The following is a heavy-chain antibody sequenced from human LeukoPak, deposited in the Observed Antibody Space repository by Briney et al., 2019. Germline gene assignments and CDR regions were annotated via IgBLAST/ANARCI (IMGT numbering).Heavy chain of an antibody. Sequence: ASVKVSCKASGYTFTSYYMHWVRQAPGQGLEWMGIINPSGGSTSYAQKFQGRVTMTRDMSTSTVYMELSSLRSEDTAVYYCAREFRPGTAFDIWGQGTMVTVSS. J-gene: IGHJ3*02. CDR2: INPSGGST. D-gene: IGHD1-14*01. CDR1: GYTFTSYY. V-gene: IGHV1-46*01. CDR3: AREFRPGTAFDI.